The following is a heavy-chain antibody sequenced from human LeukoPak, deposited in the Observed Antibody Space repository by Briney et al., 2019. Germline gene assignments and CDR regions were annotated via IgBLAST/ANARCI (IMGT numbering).Heavy chain of an antibody. CDR3: AIQCRPVGTDWYFDL. CDR2: ISDSGCT. V-gene: IGHV4-59*08. J-gene: IGHJ2*01. Sequence: PSDTLSLTCTVSGGSISRYYWSWIRHPPGKGLEWIGYISDSGCTNYNPSLKSRVSMSVDTSKNQFSLKLSAVTAADTCVYGCAIQCRPVGTDWYFDLWVRGTMVSVRS. CDR1: GGSISRYY. D-gene: IGHD6-6*01.